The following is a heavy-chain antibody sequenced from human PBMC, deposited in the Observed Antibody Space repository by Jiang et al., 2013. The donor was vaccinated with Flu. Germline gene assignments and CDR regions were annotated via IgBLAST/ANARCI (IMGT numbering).Heavy chain of an antibody. CDR3: ARPNWNDGYGFDY. J-gene: IGHJ4*02. V-gene: IGHV1-69*01. D-gene: IGHD1-1*01. CDR1: GVSFSSFA. CDR2: FIPSFGIR. Sequence: SGAEVKKPGSSVKVSCKASGVSFSSFAVGWVRQAPGQGLEWLGGFIPSFGIRYYAPKFQGRVTMTAAESTNTAYMDLSSLRSDDTAVYFCARPNWNDGYGFDYWGQGTLVTVSS.